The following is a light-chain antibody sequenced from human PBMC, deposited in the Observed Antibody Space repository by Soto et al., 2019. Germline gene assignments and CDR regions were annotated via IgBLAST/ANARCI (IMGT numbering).Light chain of an antibody. CDR3: SSFTTSTTYV. J-gene: IGLJ1*01. CDR2: DVS. CDR1: SSDIGGYNS. V-gene: IGLV2-14*03. Sequence: QSALTQPASVSGSPGQSITISCTGTSSDIGGYNSVSWYQQHPGKAPQLMIFDVSRRPSGVSNRFSGSMSANTASLTISGLQTEDEADYYCSSFTTSTTYVFGTGTKSPS.